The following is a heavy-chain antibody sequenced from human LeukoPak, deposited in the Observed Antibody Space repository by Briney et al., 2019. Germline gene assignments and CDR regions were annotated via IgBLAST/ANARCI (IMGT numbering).Heavy chain of an antibody. CDR3: AKETLVVPAGKYPAHGSFDY. V-gene: IGHV3-23*01. D-gene: IGHD2-2*01. Sequence: GGSLRLSCAASGFTFSSYAMSWVRQAPGKGLEWVSAISGSGGSTYYADSVKGRFTISRDNSKNTLYLQMNSLRAEDTAVYYCAKETLVVPAGKYPAHGSFDYWGQGTLDTVSS. J-gene: IGHJ4*02. CDR1: GFTFSSYA. CDR2: ISGSGGST.